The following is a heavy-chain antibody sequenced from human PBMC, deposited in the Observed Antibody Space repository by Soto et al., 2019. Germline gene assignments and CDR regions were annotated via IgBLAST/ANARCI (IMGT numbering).Heavy chain of an antibody. Sequence: QVQLVQSGAEVKKPGASVKVSCKASGYTFSSYGISWVRQAPGQGLEWIGWVSPYNGNRNYAQKFLGRVTLTTDTSTRTAYMELRCLRSDDTAVYYCARRGYRDGYNPTYYYFHGMDVWGQGTTLTVSS. J-gene: IGHJ6*02. D-gene: IGHD5-18*01. CDR2: VSPYNGNR. V-gene: IGHV1-18*01. CDR1: GYTFSSYG. CDR3: ARRGYRDGYNPTYYYFHGMDV.